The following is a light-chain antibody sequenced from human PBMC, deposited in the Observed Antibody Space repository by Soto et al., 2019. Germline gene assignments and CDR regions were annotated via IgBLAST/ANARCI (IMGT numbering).Light chain of an antibody. CDR1: QSVSSR. J-gene: IGKJ5*01. Sequence: EIVLTQSPGTLSLSPGERATLSCRASQSVSSRLAWYQQRPGQAPRLLISGASSRATGIPDRFSGSGSGTDFSLTISSLEPEDFAVYYCQQRSSAITFGQGTRLEIK. V-gene: IGKV3D-20*02. CDR2: GAS. CDR3: QQRSSAIT.